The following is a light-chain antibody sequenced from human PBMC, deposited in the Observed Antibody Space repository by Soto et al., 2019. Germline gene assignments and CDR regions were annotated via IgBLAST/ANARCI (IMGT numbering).Light chain of an antibody. CDR2: GAF. Sequence: EIVLTQSPATLSLSPGERATLSCRASPSVTNYLAWYQQKPGQAPRLLIYGAFNRATGIPARFSGSGSGTDFTLTISSLEPEDFAVYYCQQYENWPPVTFGGGTKVEIK. J-gene: IGKJ4*01. CDR1: PSVTNY. CDR3: QQYENWPPVT. V-gene: IGKV3-11*01.